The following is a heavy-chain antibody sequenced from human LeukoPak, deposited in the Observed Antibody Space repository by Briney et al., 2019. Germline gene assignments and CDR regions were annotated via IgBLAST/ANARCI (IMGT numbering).Heavy chain of an antibody. Sequence: GGSLRLSCAASGFNFREYGMHWVRQAPGKGLEWVAVMWNDGITGKYADSVRGRFSVSRDNSKNTVYLQMDSLRGDDTSVYYCARDGSGWSSDYWGQGTLVTVSS. J-gene: IGHJ4*02. CDR2: MWNDGITG. CDR3: ARDGSGWSSDY. D-gene: IGHD6-19*01. CDR1: GFNFREYG. V-gene: IGHV3-33*01.